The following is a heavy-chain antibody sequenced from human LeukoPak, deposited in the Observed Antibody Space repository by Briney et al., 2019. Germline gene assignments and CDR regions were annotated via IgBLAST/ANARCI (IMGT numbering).Heavy chain of an antibody. CDR1: GGSISSNY. CDR2: IYTSGST. Sequence: SETLSLTCTVSGGSISSNYWSWIRQPAGKGLEWIGRIYTSGSTNYNPSLKSRVTMSVDTSKNQFSLKLSSVAAADTAVYYCARGRCSGGSCYRPYYYYMDVWGKGTTVTVSS. CDR3: ARGRCSGGSCYRPYYYYMDV. D-gene: IGHD2-15*01. J-gene: IGHJ6*03. V-gene: IGHV4-4*07.